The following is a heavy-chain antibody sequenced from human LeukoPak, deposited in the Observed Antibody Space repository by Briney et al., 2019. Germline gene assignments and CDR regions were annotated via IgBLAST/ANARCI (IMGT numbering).Heavy chain of an antibody. Sequence: SETLSLTCTVSGVSISTSNSYWGWIRQPPGKGLEWIGSMYYTGNTYYNASLKSRVTISVDTSKNQFSLKLSSVTAADTAVYYCARGRRGETVRGVIMGWFGPWGQGTLVTVSS. CDR1: GVSISTSNSY. J-gene: IGHJ5*02. D-gene: IGHD3-10*01. V-gene: IGHV4-39*07. CDR3: ARGRRGETVRGVIMGWFGP. CDR2: MYYTGNT.